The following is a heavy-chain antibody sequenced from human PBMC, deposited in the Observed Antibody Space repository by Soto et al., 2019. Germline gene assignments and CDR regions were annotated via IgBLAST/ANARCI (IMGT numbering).Heavy chain of an antibody. Sequence: SGTLGLTCSVSGGSIRDDYWTWIRQSPGKGLEWIGAIYHSGYTKYNPSFESRVAISMDMSKNQFPLSLTSVTAADTAVYYCARERSLFGVVTFDFWGHGTLVTVSS. CDR2: IYHSGYT. J-gene: IGHJ4*01. D-gene: IGHD3-3*01. V-gene: IGHV4-59*01. CDR1: GGSIRDDY. CDR3: ARERSLFGVVTFDF.